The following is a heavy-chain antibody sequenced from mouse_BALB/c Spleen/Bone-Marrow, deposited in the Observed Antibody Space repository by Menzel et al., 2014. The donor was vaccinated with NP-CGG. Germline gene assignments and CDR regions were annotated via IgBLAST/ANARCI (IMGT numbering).Heavy chain of an antibody. V-gene: IGHV1-54*01. J-gene: IGHJ4*01. D-gene: IGHD2-1*01. CDR1: GYAFSNYF. Sequence: VQLQESGAELVRPGASVKVSCKASGYAFSNYFIEWVKKRPGQGLEGIGVINPGSNGANYSEKFKGKATLTADKSSSTAYMQLSSLTSDDSAVYFCTRSWGKDAMDYWGQGTSVTVSS. CDR3: TRSWGKDAMDY. CDR2: INPGSNGA.